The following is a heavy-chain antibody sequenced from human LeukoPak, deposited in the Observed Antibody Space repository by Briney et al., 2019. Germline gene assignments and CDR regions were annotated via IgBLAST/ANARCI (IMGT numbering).Heavy chain of an antibody. Sequence: PSETLSLTCAVYGGSFSGYYWSWIRQPPGKGLEWIGEINHSGSTNYNPSLKSRVTISVDTSKNQFSLKLSSVTAADTAVYYCRGYSYGYDYWGQGTLVTVSS. CDR1: GGSFSGYY. CDR3: RGYSYGYDY. CDR2: INHSGST. D-gene: IGHD5-18*01. J-gene: IGHJ4*02. V-gene: IGHV4-34*01.